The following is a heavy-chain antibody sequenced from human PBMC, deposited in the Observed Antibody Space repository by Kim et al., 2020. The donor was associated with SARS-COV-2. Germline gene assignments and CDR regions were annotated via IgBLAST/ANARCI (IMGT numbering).Heavy chain of an antibody. V-gene: IGHV4-34*01. Sequence: SETLSLTCAVYGGSFSGYYWSWIRQPPGKGWEGIGEIIHSGTTNSTRSLKSRATISVDTSKNQFPLKLSLVTAADTAVYYCARGPIHIVVVTAMSWFDYWGQGTLVTVSS. D-gene: IGHD2-21*02. CDR2: IIHSGTT. CDR1: GGSFSGYY. CDR3: ARGPIHIVVVTAMSWFDY. J-gene: IGHJ4*02.